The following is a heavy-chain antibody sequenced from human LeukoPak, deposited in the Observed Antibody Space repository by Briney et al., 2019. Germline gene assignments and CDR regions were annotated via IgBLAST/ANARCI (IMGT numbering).Heavy chain of an antibody. CDR3: ARAGHVITMIVVLDAFDI. CDR1: GFTFSSYE. Sequence: GGPLRLSCAASGFTFSSYEMNWVRQAPGKGLDWLSYISSSGSTIYYADSVKGRFTISRDNAKSSLYLQMNTLRAEDTAVYYCARAGHVITMIVVLDAFDIWGQGTMVTVSS. D-gene: IGHD3-22*01. J-gene: IGHJ3*02. V-gene: IGHV3-48*03. CDR2: ISSSGSTI.